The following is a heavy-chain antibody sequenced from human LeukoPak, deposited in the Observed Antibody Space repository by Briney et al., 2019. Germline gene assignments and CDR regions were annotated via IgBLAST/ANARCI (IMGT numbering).Heavy chain of an antibody. Sequence: SETLSLTCTVSGGSISSYYWSWIRQPPGKGLEWIGYVYYSGTTNYNPSLKSRVTISVDTSKNQFSLKLSSVTAADTAVYYCAGGVYIAAAQYGYWGQGTLVTVSS. J-gene: IGHJ4*02. CDR2: VYYSGTT. V-gene: IGHV4-59*01. D-gene: IGHD6-13*01. CDR3: AGGVYIAAAQYGY. CDR1: GGSISSYY.